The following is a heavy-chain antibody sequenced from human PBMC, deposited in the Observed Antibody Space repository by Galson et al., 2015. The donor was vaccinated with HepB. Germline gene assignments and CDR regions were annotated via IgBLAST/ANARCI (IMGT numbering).Heavy chain of an antibody. CDR3: TRADSSGYSNY. Sequence: SLRLSCAVSGFIFSDHYMDWVRQAPGKGLEWVARSRNKANSYTTEYAASVKGRFAISRDDSKNSLYLQMNSLKTEDTAVYHCTRADSSGYSNYWSQGTLVTVSS. CDR1: GFIFSDHY. D-gene: IGHD3-22*01. V-gene: IGHV3-72*01. J-gene: IGHJ4*02. CDR2: SRNKANSYTT.